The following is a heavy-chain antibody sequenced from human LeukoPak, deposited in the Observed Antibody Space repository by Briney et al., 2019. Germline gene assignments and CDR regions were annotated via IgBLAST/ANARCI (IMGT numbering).Heavy chain of an antibody. CDR2: IDPDTGDT. J-gene: IGHJ4*02. V-gene: IGHV1-2*02. CDR1: GYTFIDHY. Sequence: ASVKVSCKPSGYTFIDHYLHWVRQAPGQGLESLGWIDPDTGDTNYPQKFQGRVTMTRDTSSSTAYMELNRLRTDDTAVYYCARAGHNSNSGGYDFWGLGTLVTVSS. D-gene: IGHD3-22*01. CDR3: ARAGHNSNSGGYDF.